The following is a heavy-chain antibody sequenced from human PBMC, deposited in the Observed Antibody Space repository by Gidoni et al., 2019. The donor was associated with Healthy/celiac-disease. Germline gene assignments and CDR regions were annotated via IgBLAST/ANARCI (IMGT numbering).Heavy chain of an antibody. CDR2: IKQEGSDK. J-gene: IGHJ3*02. CDR1: GFTCSSYW. CDR3: ATYYYDSSGLPLDDAFDI. V-gene: IGHV3-7*01. Sequence: EVQLVESGGGLVQPGGSLRLSCEASGFTCSSYWLSGVRQAPGKGLGLVANIKQEGSDKYYVDSVKGRFTISRDNAKNSLSLQMNSLRAEDTAVYYCATYYYDSSGLPLDDAFDIWGQGTMVTVSS. D-gene: IGHD3-22*01.